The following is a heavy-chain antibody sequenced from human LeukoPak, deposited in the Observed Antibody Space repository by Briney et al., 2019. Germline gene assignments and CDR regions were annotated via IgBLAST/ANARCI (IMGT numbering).Heavy chain of an antibody. CDR1: GGSISSGSYY. Sequence: SQTLSLTGTVSGGSISSGSYYWSWIRQPAGKGLEWIGRIYTSGSTNYNPSLKSRVTISVDTSKNQFSLKLSSVTAADTAVYYCARFLTRFDPWGQGTLVTVSS. D-gene: IGHD2/OR15-2a*01. V-gene: IGHV4-61*02. J-gene: IGHJ5*02. CDR3: ARFLTRFDP. CDR2: IYTSGST.